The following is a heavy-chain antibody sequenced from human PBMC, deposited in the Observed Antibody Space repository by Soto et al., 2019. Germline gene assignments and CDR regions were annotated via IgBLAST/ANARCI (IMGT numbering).Heavy chain of an antibody. V-gene: IGHV4-59*01. Sequence: SETLSLTCSGSGGSISSDYWSWIRQPPGKGLQWIGYISYSGTTNYIPSLKSRVTISVDTSKNQFSLKLRSVTAADTAVYYCVRGRRGNSTGYYYQSSFDYWGQGTPVTVSS. CDR1: GGSISSDY. CDR2: ISYSGTT. J-gene: IGHJ4*02. D-gene: IGHD3-22*01. CDR3: VRGRRGNSTGYYYQSSFDY.